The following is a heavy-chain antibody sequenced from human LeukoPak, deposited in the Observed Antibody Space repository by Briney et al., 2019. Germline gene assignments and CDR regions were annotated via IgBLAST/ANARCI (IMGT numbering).Heavy chain of an antibody. Sequence: ASVKVSCKASGYTFSWYGVSWVRQAPGQGLEWMGWISAYNGNTNYAQKLQGRVTMTTDTSTSTAYMELRSLRSDDTAVYYCASGSPGRIAAAGTFDYWGQGTLVTVSS. CDR1: GYTFSWYG. D-gene: IGHD6-13*01. CDR2: ISAYNGNT. CDR3: ASGSPGRIAAAGTFDY. J-gene: IGHJ4*02. V-gene: IGHV1-18*01.